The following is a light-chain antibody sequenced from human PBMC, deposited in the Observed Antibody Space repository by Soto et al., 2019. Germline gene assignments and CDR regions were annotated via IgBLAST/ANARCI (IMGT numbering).Light chain of an antibody. CDR2: AAS. CDR1: QGISNY. V-gene: IGKV1-27*01. J-gene: IGKJ1*01. CDR3: QKYSSSPWT. Sequence: DIQMTQSPASLSSSVGDRVTITCRASQGISNYLAWYQQKPGKVPTLLIYAASTLHSGVPSRFSGSGSGTDFTLTISRLQPEDVATYYCQKYSSSPWTFGQGTKVEIK.